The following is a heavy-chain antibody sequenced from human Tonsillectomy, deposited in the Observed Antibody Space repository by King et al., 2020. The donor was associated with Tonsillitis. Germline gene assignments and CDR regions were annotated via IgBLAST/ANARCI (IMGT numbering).Heavy chain of an antibody. D-gene: IGHD4-17*01. CDR2: IYYSGST. CDR3: ARQWGTTVTKGDAFDI. J-gene: IGHJ3*02. Sequence: QLQESGPGLVKPSETLSLTCTVSGGSISSSSYYWGWIRQPPGKGLEWIGSIYYSGSTYYNPSLKSRVTISVDTSKNQFSLKLSSLTAADTAVYYCARQWGTTVTKGDAFDIWGQGTMVTVSS. V-gene: IGHV4-39*01. CDR1: GGSISSSSYY.